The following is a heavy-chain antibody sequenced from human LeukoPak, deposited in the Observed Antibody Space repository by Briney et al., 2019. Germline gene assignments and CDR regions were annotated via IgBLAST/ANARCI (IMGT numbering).Heavy chain of an antibody. CDR1: GGSISSYY. CDR2: IYSSGST. Sequence: SETLSLTCSVSGGSISSYYWSWVRQPAGKGLEWIGRIYSSGSTNYNPSLNSRVTMSVDTSNSQFSLRLTSVTAADTAVYYCARGTTAAAGIFDCWGQGTLVTVSS. V-gene: IGHV4-4*07. J-gene: IGHJ4*02. CDR3: ARGTTAAAGIFDC. D-gene: IGHD6-13*01.